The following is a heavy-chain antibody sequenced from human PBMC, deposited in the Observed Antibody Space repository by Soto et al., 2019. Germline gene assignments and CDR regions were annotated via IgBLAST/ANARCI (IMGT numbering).Heavy chain of an antibody. CDR1: GFTFSSYG. V-gene: IGHV3-33*01. CDR3: ARETMGSPAYGMDV. D-gene: IGHD3-10*01. Sequence: QVQLVESGGGVVHPGRSLRLSCAASGFTFSSYGMHWVRQAPGKGLEWVAVIWYDGSNKYYADSVKGRFTISRDNSKNTLYLQMNSLRAEDTAVYYCARETMGSPAYGMDVWGQGTTVTVSS. J-gene: IGHJ6*02. CDR2: IWYDGSNK.